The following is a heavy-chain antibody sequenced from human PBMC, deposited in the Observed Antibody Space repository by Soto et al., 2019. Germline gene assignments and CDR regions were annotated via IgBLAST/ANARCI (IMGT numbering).Heavy chain of an antibody. J-gene: IGHJ4*02. V-gene: IGHV1-18*01. D-gene: IGHD6-13*01. CDR1: GYSLTTYG. CDR3: ASHRVSAAGAFDY. CDR2: ISAYNGNT. Sequence: QVQLVQSRLEVMKPGASVKVSCKASGYSLTTYGISWVRQAPGQGLEWVGWISAYNGNTNYAQNFQGRVTMTRDTSTSTAYMDLRGLRSDDTAVYYCASHRVSAAGAFDYWGQGTLVIVSS.